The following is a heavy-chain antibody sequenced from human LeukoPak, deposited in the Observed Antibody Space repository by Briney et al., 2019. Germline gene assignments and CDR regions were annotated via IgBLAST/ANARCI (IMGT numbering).Heavy chain of an antibody. D-gene: IGHD3-22*01. CDR3: AKEGYYYDSSGYYFYFDY. Sequence: PGASLRLSCAASGFTFSSYAMSWVRQAPGKGLEWVPAISGSGGSTYYADSVKGRFTISRDNSKNTLYLQMNSLRAEDTAVYYCAKEGYYYDSSGYYFYFDYWGQGTLVTVSS. CDR2: ISGSGGST. J-gene: IGHJ4*02. CDR1: GFTFSSYA. V-gene: IGHV3-23*01.